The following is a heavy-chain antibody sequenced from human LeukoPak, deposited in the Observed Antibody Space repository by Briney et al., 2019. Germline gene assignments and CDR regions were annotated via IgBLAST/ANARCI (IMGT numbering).Heavy chain of an antibody. Sequence: PGGSLRLSCTASGFTFSSYWMSWVRQVPGTGLEWVANIKQDGSDRNYVTSVRGRFTISRDNAESSLYLQMNSLRPEDTAFYSCVKDKVDDIRGHYYRGAYFQHWGQGTLVTVSS. J-gene: IGHJ1*01. V-gene: IGHV3-7*03. CDR1: GFTFSSYW. CDR3: VKDKVDDIRGHYYRGAYFQH. CDR2: IKQDGSDR. D-gene: IGHD3-22*01.